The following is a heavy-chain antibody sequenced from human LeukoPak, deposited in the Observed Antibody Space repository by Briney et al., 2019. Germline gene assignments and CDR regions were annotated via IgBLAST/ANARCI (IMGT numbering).Heavy chain of an antibody. Sequence: GGSLRLSCVASGFTFSSFSMNWVRQAPGKGLEGVSYITSSSSTIYYADSVKGRFTISRDNAKNSLYLQMNSLRAEDTAVYYCARGGPYSSGWYPIDYWGQGTLVTVSS. V-gene: IGHV3-48*04. CDR3: ARGGPYSSGWYPIDY. CDR2: ITSSSSTI. D-gene: IGHD6-19*01. CDR1: GFTFSSFS. J-gene: IGHJ4*02.